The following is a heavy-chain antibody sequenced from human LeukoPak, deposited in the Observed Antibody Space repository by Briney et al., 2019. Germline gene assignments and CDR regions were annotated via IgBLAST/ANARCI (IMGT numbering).Heavy chain of an antibody. D-gene: IGHD3-10*01. J-gene: IGHJ3*02. CDR2: IYPGDSDT. CDR3: ARQYGSGSFYDAFDI. Sequence: GESLKISCKGSGYSFTSYWIGWVRQMPGKGLEWMGIIYPGDSDTRYSPSFQGQVTISADKSISTAYLQWSSLKASDTAMYYCARQYGSGSFYDAFDIWGQGTMVTVSS. CDR1: GYSFTSYW. V-gene: IGHV5-51*01.